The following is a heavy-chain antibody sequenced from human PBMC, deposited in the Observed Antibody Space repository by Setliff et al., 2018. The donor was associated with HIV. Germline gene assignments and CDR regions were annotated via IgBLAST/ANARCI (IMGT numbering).Heavy chain of an antibody. CDR1: GDSISSDFY. V-gene: IGHV4-38-2*02. J-gene: IGHJ3*01. CDR3: ARGEACGGGCHYAFEL. D-gene: IGHD2-21*02. Sequence: SETLSLTCTVSGDSISSDFYWGWIRQPPGKGLEWIASIYHSGNTYYMPSLQSRVTISVDMSKNQFSLKLNSVTAADTAVYYCARGEACGGGCHYAFELWGRGTIVTVS. CDR2: IYHSGNT.